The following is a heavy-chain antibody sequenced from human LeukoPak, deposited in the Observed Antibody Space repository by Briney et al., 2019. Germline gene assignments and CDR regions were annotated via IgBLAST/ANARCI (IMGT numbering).Heavy chain of an antibody. CDR1: GGSISSRSFY. Sequence: SETLSLTCTVSGGSISSRSFYWGWIRQPPGKGLEWFGSIYYSGSTYYNPSVKSRVTISVDTAKNQISLKLSSVTAADTAVYYCASRSSGLAVAGPVFDYWGQGTLVTVSS. D-gene: IGHD6-19*01. CDR2: IYYSGST. CDR3: ASRSSGLAVAGPVFDY. V-gene: IGHV4-39*01. J-gene: IGHJ4*02.